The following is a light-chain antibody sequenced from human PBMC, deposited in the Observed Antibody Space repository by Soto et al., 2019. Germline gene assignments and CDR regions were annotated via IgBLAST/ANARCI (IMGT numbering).Light chain of an antibody. CDR2: GAS. Sequence: EIVMTQSPATLSVSPGERATLSCRASQRVSSNLAWYQQKPGQAPRLPIYGASTRATGIPARFSGSGSGTEFTLTISSLQSEDFAVYYCQQYNNWPPWTFGQGTQVEIK. CDR1: QRVSSN. V-gene: IGKV3-15*01. J-gene: IGKJ1*01. CDR3: QQYNNWPPWT.